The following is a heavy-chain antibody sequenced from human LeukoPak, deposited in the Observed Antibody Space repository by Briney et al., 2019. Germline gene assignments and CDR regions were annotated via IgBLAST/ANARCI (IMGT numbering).Heavy chain of an antibody. CDR3: AKDPRQQLVTWFDP. J-gene: IGHJ5*02. CDR2: ISGSGGST. V-gene: IGHV3-23*01. CDR1: GFTFSSYG. D-gene: IGHD6-13*01. Sequence: PGGSLRLSCVASGFTFSSYGMSWVRQAPGKGLEWVSAISGSGGSTYYADSVKGRFTISRDNSKNTLYLQMNSLRAEDTAVYYCAKDPRQQLVTWFDPWGQGTLVTVSS.